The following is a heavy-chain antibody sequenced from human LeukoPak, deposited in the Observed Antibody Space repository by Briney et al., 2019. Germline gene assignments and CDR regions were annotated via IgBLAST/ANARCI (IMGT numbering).Heavy chain of an antibody. CDR3: AREGRYSSSWYNDY. CDR2: ISSSGSTI. D-gene: IGHD6-13*01. CDR1: GFTFSDYY. J-gene: IGHJ4*02. Sequence: GGSLRLSCAASGFTFSDYYMSWIRQAPGKGLEWVSYISSSGSTIYYADSVKGRFTISRDNAKNSLYPQMNSLRAEDTAVYYCAREGRYSSSWYNDYWGQGTLVTVSS. V-gene: IGHV3-11*04.